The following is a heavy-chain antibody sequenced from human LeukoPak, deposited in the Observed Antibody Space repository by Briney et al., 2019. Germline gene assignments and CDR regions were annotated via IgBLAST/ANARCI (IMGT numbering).Heavy chain of an antibody. CDR2: INDDSSDI. Sequence: PGGFLRLSCAASGFTSSLYAMNWVRQAPGKGLEWVSYINDDSSDIHYAGSVRGQFTISRDDARKTLYLQLSSLRVEDTAVYYCARDTFQPGLIDSWGQGTLVTVSS. D-gene: IGHD2-2*01. J-gene: IGHJ4*02. CDR1: GFTSSLYA. CDR3: ARDTFQPGLIDS. V-gene: IGHV3-21*05.